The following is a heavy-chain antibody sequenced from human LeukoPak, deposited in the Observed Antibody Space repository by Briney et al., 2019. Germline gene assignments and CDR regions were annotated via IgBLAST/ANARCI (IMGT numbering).Heavy chain of an antibody. CDR2: IYYSGST. V-gene: IGHV4-39*07. Sequence: PSETLSLTCTVSGGSISSSSYYWGWIRQPPGKGLEWIGSIYYSGSTYYNPSLKSRVTISVDTSKNQFSLKLSSVTAADTAVYYCARLRSVLLWFGELWAFDIWGQGTMVTVSS. D-gene: IGHD3-10*01. CDR1: GGSISSSSYY. CDR3: ARLRSVLLWFGELWAFDI. J-gene: IGHJ3*02.